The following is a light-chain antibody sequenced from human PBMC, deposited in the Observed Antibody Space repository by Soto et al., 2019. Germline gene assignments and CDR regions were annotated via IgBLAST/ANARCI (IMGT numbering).Light chain of an antibody. V-gene: IGKV1-33*01. CDR1: HDIGNS. CDR3: RKFDHLPL. J-gene: IGKJ3*01. CDR2: DAY. Sequence: DIQMTQSPPSLSASVGDRVTITCQASHDIGNSLNWYQDKPGQAPKLVIYDAYNLETGVPSTFSGNGYGTDFTCTISSLRPEDIATYYCRKFDHLPLFGPGTKVD.